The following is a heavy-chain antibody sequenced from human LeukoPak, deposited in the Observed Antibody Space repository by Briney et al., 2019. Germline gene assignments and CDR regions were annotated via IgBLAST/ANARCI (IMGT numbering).Heavy chain of an antibody. J-gene: IGHJ4*02. CDR2: KYYDGSNQ. CDR3: ATDRNSGKYYDY. Sequence: PGRSLRLSCVVSGLRFRNYGMHWVRRAPGKGLEWVAVKYYDGSNQYYADSVKGRFTVSRDNAKNTLYLQMDSLRAEDTAVYYCATDRNSGKYYDYWGQGTLVTVSS. V-gene: IGHV3-33*01. D-gene: IGHD1-26*01. CDR1: GLRFRNYG.